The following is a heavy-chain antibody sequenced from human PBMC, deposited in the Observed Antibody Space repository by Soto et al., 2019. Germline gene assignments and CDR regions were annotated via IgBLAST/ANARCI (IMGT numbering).Heavy chain of an antibody. J-gene: IGHJ4*02. CDR2: INSDGSTT. D-gene: IGHD6-6*01. CDR3: VRGREYSSSSGDFDY. CDR1: GFNFSSYW. Sequence: GGSLRLSCAASGFNFSSYWMHWVRQGPGKGLIWVSRINSDGSTTSYADSVKGRFTISRDNAKNTLYLQMNSLRAEDTALYYCVRGREYSSSSGDFDYWGQGILVTVSS. V-gene: IGHV3-74*01.